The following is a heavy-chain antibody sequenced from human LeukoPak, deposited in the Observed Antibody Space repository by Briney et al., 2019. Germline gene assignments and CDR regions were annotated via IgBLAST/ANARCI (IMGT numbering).Heavy chain of an antibody. Sequence: GASVKVPCKTSGYTVTGYFIHWVRRAPGQGPEWMGLINHRGDITTSAQRFQDRITMTRDTSTSTDYMELRSLTSEDTAVYYCARGNGSRWPHYHYMDVWGKGTTVIVSS. J-gene: IGHJ6*03. CDR3: ARGNGSRWPHYHYMDV. V-gene: IGHV1-46*01. D-gene: IGHD6-13*01. CDR1: GYTVTGYF. CDR2: INHRGDIT.